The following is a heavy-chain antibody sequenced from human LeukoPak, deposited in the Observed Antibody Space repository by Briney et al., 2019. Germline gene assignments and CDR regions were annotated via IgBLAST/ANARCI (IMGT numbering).Heavy chain of an antibody. CDR2: INPDSAGT. J-gene: IGHJ4*02. V-gene: IGHV1-2*02. Sequence: ASVKVFCKASGYTFTGYYMHWVRQAPGQGLELVGWINPDSAGTDYAQKFQGRATMTRDTSISTAYMELSGLTSDDTAVYYCARDANHYYFDYWGQGTLVAVSS. CDR1: GYTFTGYY. CDR3: ARDANHYYFDY. D-gene: IGHD1-14*01.